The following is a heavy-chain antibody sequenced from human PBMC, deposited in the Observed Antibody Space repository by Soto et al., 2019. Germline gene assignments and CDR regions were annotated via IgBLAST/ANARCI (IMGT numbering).Heavy chain of an antibody. V-gene: IGHV3-23*01. CDR3: AKDLSITMVRGVYEAIDI. CDR2: ISGSGGST. J-gene: IGHJ3*02. CDR1: GFTFSSYA. Sequence: LRLSCAASGFTFSSYAMSWVRQAPGKGLEWVSAISGSGGSTYYADSVKGRFTISRDNSKNTLYLQMNSLRAEDTAVYYCAKDLSITMVRGVYEAIDIWGQGTMVTVSS. D-gene: IGHD3-10*01.